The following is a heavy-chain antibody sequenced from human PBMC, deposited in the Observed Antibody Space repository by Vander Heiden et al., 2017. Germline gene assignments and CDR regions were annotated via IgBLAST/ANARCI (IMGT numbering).Heavy chain of an antibody. CDR1: GFTFDDYA. D-gene: IGHD6-13*01. Sequence: EVQLVESGGGLVQPGRSLRLSCAPSGFTFDDYAMHWVRQAPGKGLEWVSGISWNSGSKAYADFVKGRFTISRDNAKNSLYLQMNTLRVEDTALYYCAKSVMTAGGFDFWGQGTLVTVSS. CDR3: AKSVMTAGGFDF. V-gene: IGHV3-9*01. CDR2: ISWNSGSK. J-gene: IGHJ4*02.